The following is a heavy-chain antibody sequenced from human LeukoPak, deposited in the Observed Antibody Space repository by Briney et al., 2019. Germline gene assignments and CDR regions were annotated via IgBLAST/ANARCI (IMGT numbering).Heavy chain of an antibody. CDR2: ISGSGGST. CDR3: AKETGLLWFGELLLVFDY. D-gene: IGHD3-10*01. J-gene: IGHJ4*02. CDR1: GFTFSNYG. V-gene: IGHV3-23*01. Sequence: GGSLRLSCAASGFTFSNYGMSWVRQAPGKGLEWVSAISGSGGSTYYADSVKGRFTISRDISKNTLYLQMNSLRAEDTAVYYCAKETGLLWFGELLLVFDYWGQGTLVTVSS.